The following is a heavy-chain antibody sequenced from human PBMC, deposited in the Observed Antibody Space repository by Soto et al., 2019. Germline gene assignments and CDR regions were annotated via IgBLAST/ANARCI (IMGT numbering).Heavy chain of an antibody. D-gene: IGHD2-2*02. CDR1: GGSISSYY. CDR3: AXMDCSSTSCYTSEYFQH. Sequence: KPSVTLSLTCTVSGGSISSYYWSWIRQPPGKGLEWIGYIYYSGSTNYNPSLKSRVTISVDTSKNQFSLKLSSVTAADTAVYYCAXMDCSSTSCYTSEYFQHWGQGTLVTVSS. V-gene: IGHV4-59*01. J-gene: IGHJ1*01. CDR2: IYYSGST.